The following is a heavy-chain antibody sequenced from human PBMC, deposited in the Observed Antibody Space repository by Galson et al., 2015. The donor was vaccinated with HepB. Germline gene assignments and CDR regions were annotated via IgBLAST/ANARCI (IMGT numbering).Heavy chain of an antibody. Sequence: SLRLSCAASGFIFSNYWMGWVRQAPGKGLEWVSNIKTDGSEIYSVDSVKGRFTVSRDNSKNSLFLQMNSLRAEDTAVYYCAKQGLWHFDFWGQGTLVTV. CDR3: AKQGLWHFDF. D-gene: IGHD2-21*01. V-gene: IGHV3-7*03. J-gene: IGHJ4*02. CDR1: GFIFSNYW. CDR2: IKTDGSEI.